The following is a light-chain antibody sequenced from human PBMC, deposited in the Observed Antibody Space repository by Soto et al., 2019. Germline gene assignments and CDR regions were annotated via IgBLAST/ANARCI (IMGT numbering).Light chain of an antibody. V-gene: IGKV3-20*01. CDR2: GAS. J-gene: IGKJ3*01. CDR1: QSVSSSY. Sequence: IVLTQSPGTLSLSPRERATLSCRTSQSVSSSYLAWYQQKPGQAPRLLIYGASSRATGIPDRFSGSGSGTDFTLTISRLEPEDFAVYYCQQYGSSPLTFGPGTKVDIK. CDR3: QQYGSSPLT.